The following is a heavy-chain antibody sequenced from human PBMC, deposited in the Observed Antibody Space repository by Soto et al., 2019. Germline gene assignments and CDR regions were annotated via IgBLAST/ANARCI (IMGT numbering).Heavy chain of an antibody. J-gene: IGHJ5*02. D-gene: IGHD3-10*01. Sequence: SETLSLTCTVSGGSISSGDYYWSWIRQPPGKGLEWIGYIYYSGSTYYNPSLKSRVTISVDTSKNQFSLKLSSVTAADTAVYYCARGSTMVRGVIRGDWFDPWGQGTLVTVSS. CDR1: GGSISSGDYY. CDR3: ARGSTMVRGVIRGDWFDP. V-gene: IGHV4-30-4*01. CDR2: IYYSGST.